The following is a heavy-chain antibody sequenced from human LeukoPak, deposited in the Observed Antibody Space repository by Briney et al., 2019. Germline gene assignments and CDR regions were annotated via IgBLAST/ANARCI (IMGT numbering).Heavy chain of an antibody. D-gene: IGHD2-2*01. CDR3: ARVSAMVNFDY. CDR2: IYTSGST. J-gene: IGHJ4*02. V-gene: IGHV4-4*07. CDR1: GDSISSFH. Sequence: SETLSLTCTVSGDSISSFHWSWIRQPAGKGPEWIGRIYTSGSTNYNPSLKSRVTMSVDTSKNQFSLKLSSVTAADTAVYYCARVSAMVNFDYWGQGTLVTVSS.